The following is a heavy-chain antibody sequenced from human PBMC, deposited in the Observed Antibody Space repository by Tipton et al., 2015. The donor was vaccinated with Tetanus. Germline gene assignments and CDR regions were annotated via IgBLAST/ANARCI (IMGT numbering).Heavy chain of an antibody. Sequence: QSGAEVKKPGASVKVSCKAFGYAFASYDLNWVRQASGQGLEWLGYMNPKTGPAGYAQKFQGRVTMTSDISSSTAYMELRNLRSDDTAVYYCARGNRGSSWYLWGQGTLVAVSP. V-gene: IGHV1-8*01. CDR2: MNPKTGPA. J-gene: IGHJ4*02. D-gene: IGHD6-13*01. CDR1: GYAFASYD. CDR3: ARGNRGSSWYL.